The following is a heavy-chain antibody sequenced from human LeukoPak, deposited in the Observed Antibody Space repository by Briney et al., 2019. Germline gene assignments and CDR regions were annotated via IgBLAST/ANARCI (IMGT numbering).Heavy chain of an antibody. J-gene: IGHJ3*02. D-gene: IGHD1-26*01. Sequence: PSETLSLTCTVSGGSISSSSYYSRWIRQPPGKGLEWIGSIYYSGSTYYNPSLKSRVTISVDTSKNQFSLKLSSVTAADTAVYYCASSVGATRGDAFDIWGQGTMVTVSS. CDR2: IYYSGST. V-gene: IGHV4-39*01. CDR3: ASSVGATRGDAFDI. CDR1: GGSISSSSYY.